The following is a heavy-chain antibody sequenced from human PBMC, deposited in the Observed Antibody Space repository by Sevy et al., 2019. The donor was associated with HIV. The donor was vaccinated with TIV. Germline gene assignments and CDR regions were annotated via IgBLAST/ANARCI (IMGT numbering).Heavy chain of an antibody. CDR2: ISGSGGST. J-gene: IGHJ6*02. Sequence: GGSLRLSCAASGFTFSSYAMSWVRQAPGKGLEWVSAISGSGGSTYYADSVKGRFTISRDNSKNTLYLQMNGLRAEDTAVYYCAKYVVAAVTYSNYHGFYYYGMDVWGQGTTVTVSS. V-gene: IGHV3-23*01. D-gene: IGHD4-4*01. CDR1: GFTFSSYA. CDR3: AKYVVAAVTYSNYHGFYYYGMDV.